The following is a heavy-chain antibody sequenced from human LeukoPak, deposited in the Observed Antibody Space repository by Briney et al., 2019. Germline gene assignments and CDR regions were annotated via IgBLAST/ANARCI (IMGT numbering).Heavy chain of an antibody. CDR3: AKGAWELLPIIFEY. CDR1: GFTFSSYA. J-gene: IGHJ4*02. D-gene: IGHD1-26*01. Sequence: PGGSLRLSCAASGFTFSSYAMSWVRQAPGKGLEWVSAISGSGGSTYYADSVKGRLTISRENYKNTLYLQMNSLRAEDTAVYYCAKGAWELLPIIFEYWGQGTLVTVSS. V-gene: IGHV3-23*01. CDR2: ISGSGGST.